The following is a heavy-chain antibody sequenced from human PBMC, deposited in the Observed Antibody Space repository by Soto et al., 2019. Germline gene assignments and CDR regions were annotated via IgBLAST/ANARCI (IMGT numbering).Heavy chain of an antibody. CDR1: GGSISSSSYY. Sequence: QLQLQESGPGLVKPSETLSLTCTVSGGSISSSSYYWGWIRQPPGKGLEWIGSIYYSGSTYYNPSLKSRVTISVDTSKNQFSLKLSSVTAADTAVYYCAKSDTGYDFWNGVYFDYWGQGTLVTVSS. D-gene: IGHD3-3*01. J-gene: IGHJ4*02. V-gene: IGHV4-39*01. CDR2: IYYSGST. CDR3: AKSDTGYDFWNGVYFDY.